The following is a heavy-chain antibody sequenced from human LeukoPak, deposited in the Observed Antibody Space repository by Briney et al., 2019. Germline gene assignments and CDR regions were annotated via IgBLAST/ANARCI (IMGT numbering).Heavy chain of an antibody. V-gene: IGHV1-69*13. CDR2: IIPIFGTA. CDR1: GGTFKRYG. J-gene: IGHJ6*03. CDR3: ARGRIPGGTLRPERYYYMDV. D-gene: IGHD1-20*01. Sequence: GASVKVSCKASGGTFKRYGFSWVRQAPGQGLEWMGGIIPIFGTANYAQKFQGRVTITADASTSTAYMELSSLRSEDTAVYYCARGRIPGGTLRPERYYYMDVWGKGTTVTVSS.